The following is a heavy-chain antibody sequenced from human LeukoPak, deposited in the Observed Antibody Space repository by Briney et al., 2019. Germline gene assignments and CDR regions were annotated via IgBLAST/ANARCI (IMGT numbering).Heavy chain of an antibody. CDR3: ARVGTMVRGVHWFDP. D-gene: IGHD3-10*01. CDR1: GYTFTDYY. J-gene: IGHJ5*02. CDR2: INPNSGGT. V-gene: IGHV1-2*02. Sequence: ASVKVSCKASGYTFTDYYMHWVRQAPGQGLEWMGWINPNSGGTNYAQKFQGRVTMTRDTSISTAYMELSRLRSDDTAVYYCARVGTMVRGVHWFDPWGQGTLVTVSS.